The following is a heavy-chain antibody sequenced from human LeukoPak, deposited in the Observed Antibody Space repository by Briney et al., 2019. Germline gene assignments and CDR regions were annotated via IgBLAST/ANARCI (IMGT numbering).Heavy chain of an antibody. D-gene: IGHD3/OR15-3a*01. J-gene: IGHJ5*02. CDR3: ARSGGTGFDP. CDR2: INNDGSNT. Sequence: PGGSLRLSCAVSGFTFSSYWMHWVRQAPGKGLMWVSYINNDGSNTMYADSVKGRFTTSRDNAKNTLYLQMKSLRGEDTAVYYCARSGGTGFDPWGQGTLVTVSS. V-gene: IGHV3-74*03. CDR1: GFTFSSYW.